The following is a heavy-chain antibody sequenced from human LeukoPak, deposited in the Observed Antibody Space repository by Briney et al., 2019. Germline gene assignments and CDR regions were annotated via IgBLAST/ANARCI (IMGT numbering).Heavy chain of an antibody. CDR1: GFTFSSYS. CDR2: ISSSSSYI. V-gene: IGHV3-21*01. D-gene: IGHD2-8*01. CDR3: AREWSRFTPPDY. J-gene: IGHJ4*02. Sequence: GGSLRLSCAASGFTFSSYSMNWVRQAPGKGLEWVSSISSSSSYIYYADSVKGRFTISRDNAKNSLYLQMNSLRAEDTAVYYCAREWSRFTPPDYWGQGTLVIVSS.